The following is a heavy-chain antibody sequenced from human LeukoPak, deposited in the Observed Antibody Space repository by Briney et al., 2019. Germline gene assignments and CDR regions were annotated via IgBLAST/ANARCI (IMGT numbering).Heavy chain of an antibody. Sequence: GGSLRLSCAASGFTFSDYYMSWIRQAPGKGLEWVSYISSSGSTIYYADSVKGRFTISRDNAENSPYLQMNSLRAEDTAVYYCAGTDSSGWYNYGMDVWGQGTTVTVSS. D-gene: IGHD6-19*01. CDR2: ISSSGSTI. CDR1: GFTFSDYY. V-gene: IGHV3-11*01. J-gene: IGHJ6*02. CDR3: AGTDSSGWYNYGMDV.